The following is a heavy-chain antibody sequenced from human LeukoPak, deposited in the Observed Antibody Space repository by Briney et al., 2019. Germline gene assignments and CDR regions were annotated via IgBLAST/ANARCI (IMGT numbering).Heavy chain of an antibody. CDR2: INSDGTST. J-gene: IGHJ4*02. Sequence: PGGSLRLSCAASGFTFSSLWMHWVRQGPGKGLVWVSRINSDGTSTNYAGSVKGRFTISRDNAKNTLYLQMNSLRAEDTAVYYCARDPHSYSGYDRFDYWGQGTLVTVSS. CDR3: ARDPHSYSGYDRFDY. V-gene: IGHV3-74*01. CDR1: GFTFSSLW. D-gene: IGHD5-12*01.